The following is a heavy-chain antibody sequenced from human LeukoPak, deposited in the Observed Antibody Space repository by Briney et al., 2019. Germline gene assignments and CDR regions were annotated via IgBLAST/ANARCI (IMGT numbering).Heavy chain of an antibody. CDR1: GYTFTSYG. CDR2: ISAYNGNT. Sequence: ASVKVSCKASGYTFTSYGISWVRQAPGQGLEWMGWISAYNGNTNYAQKLQGRVTMTTDTSTSTAYMELRSLRSDDTAVYYCARHRYCSSTSCYALGYFDYWGQGTLVTVSS. J-gene: IGHJ4*02. V-gene: IGHV1-18*04. CDR3: ARHRYCSSTSCYALGYFDY. D-gene: IGHD2-2*01.